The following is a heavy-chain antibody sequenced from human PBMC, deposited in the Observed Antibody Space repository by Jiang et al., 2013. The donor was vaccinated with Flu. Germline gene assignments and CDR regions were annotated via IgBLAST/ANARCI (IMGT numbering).Heavy chain of an antibody. CDR2: FYYSGSS. V-gene: IGHV4-39*01. CDR1: GGSISSSSFF. J-gene: IGHJ4*02. D-gene: IGHD1-26*01. Sequence: GLVKPSETLSLTCTVSGGSISSSSFFWGWIRQSPGKGLEWIGSFYYSGSSYYTPSLKSRVSISVETSKNQFSLKLTSVTAADTAVYYCARHFQWEVLGIDYWGQGTLVTVSS. CDR3: ARHFQWEVLGIDY.